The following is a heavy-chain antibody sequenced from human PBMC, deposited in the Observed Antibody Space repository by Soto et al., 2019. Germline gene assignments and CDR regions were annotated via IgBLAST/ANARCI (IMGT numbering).Heavy chain of an antibody. CDR1: GFTFSDSD. J-gene: IGHJ6*02. CDR3: KRRWSGYVSEHYFGMGV. V-gene: IGHV3-73*02. Sequence: EVQLVESGGGLVQPGGSLKLSCAGSGFTFSDSDMHWVRQASGKGLEWVGRIRNKANGHATAYAASGKGRFTIPRDDSKHTAYMKMNSLKTEDTAVYYCKRRWSGYVSEHYFGMGVWGQGTTVTVSS. D-gene: IGHD5-12*01. CDR2: IRNKANGHAT.